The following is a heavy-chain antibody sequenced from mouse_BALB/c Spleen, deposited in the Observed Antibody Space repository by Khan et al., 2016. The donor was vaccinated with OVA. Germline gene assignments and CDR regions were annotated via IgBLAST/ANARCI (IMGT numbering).Heavy chain of an antibody. V-gene: IGHV2-6-4*01. D-gene: IGHD2-14*01. J-gene: IGHJ4*01. CDR3: ARAYYRYDGYYAMDY. CDR1: GFSLSRYN. Sequence: QVQLKQSGPGLVAPSQSLSITCTVSGFSLSRYNIHWVRQPPGKGLEWLGMIWGGGGTDYNSTLKSRLSIRTDNSKSPVFLKMNSLQTDDTAMYYCARAYYRYDGYYAMDYWGQGTSVTVSS. CDR2: IWGGGGT.